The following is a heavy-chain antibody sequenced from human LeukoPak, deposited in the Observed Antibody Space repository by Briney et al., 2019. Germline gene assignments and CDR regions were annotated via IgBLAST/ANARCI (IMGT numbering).Heavy chain of an antibody. CDR1: GGTFSSYA. Sequence: ASVKVSCKASGGTFSSYAISWVRQAPGQGLEWMGGIIPIFGTANYAQKFQGRVTITTDESTSTAYMELSSLRSEDTAVYYCATYGQRYYYYYYGMDVWGQGTTVTVSS. CDR3: ATYGQRYYYYYYGMDV. CDR2: IIPIFGTA. J-gene: IGHJ6*02. D-gene: IGHD4-17*01. V-gene: IGHV1-69*05.